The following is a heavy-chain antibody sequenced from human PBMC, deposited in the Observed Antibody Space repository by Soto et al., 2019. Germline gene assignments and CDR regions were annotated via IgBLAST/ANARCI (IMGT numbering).Heavy chain of an antibody. Sequence: EVQVVESGGGLIQPGGSLRLSCAASEFSVSSNYMNWVRQAPGKGLEWVSVIYTGGSTNYADSVKGRFTTSRDSSKNTVYLQMNSLRAEDTAVYYCARFFDAFDIWGQGTTVTVSS. J-gene: IGHJ3*02. V-gene: IGHV3-53*01. CDR2: IYTGGST. CDR3: ARFFDAFDI. D-gene: IGHD3-3*01. CDR1: EFSVSSNY.